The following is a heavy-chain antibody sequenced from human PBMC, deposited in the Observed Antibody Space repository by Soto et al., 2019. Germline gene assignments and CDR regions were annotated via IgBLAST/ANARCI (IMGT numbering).Heavy chain of an antibody. V-gene: IGHV3-48*01. CDR3: ARDPHSLDF. CDR1: GFTFSTYS. CDR2: IRGSGTTS. Sequence: EVQLVESGGGLVQPGGSLRLSCVASGFTFSTYSMNWVRQAPGKGLEWVSYIRGSGTTSHYADSVRGRFIISRDNAKNSLYLQMNSLRVEDTAVYYCARDPHSLDFWGQGVLVTVSS. D-gene: IGHD2-15*01. J-gene: IGHJ4*02.